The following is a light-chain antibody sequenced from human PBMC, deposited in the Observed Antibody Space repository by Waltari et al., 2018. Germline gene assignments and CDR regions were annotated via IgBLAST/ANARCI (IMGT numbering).Light chain of an antibody. V-gene: IGKV3-15*01. Sequence: VLLTQSPASLSVSPGDTVILSCRASQSVRTTLVWYQQKAGQAPRTLIYGASTRASGVPSRFSGSGSETDFTLIISSLQSEDAAVYFCQQYYVWPPITFGGGTK. J-gene: IGKJ4*01. CDR3: QQYYVWPPIT. CDR1: QSVRTT. CDR2: GAS.